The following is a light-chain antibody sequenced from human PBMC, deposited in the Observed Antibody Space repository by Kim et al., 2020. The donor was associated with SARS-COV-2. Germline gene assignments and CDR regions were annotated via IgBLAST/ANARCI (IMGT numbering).Light chain of an antibody. Sequence: AIQMTQSPSSLSASVGDRVTITCRASQGIRNYLGWYQQKPGRAPNLLIYATSTLQSGVPSRFSGSGSGTDFTLTISSLQPEDVATYYCLQYYDYPLTFGGGTKVEI. V-gene: IGKV1-6*01. J-gene: IGKJ4*01. CDR1: QGIRNY. CDR2: ATS. CDR3: LQYYDYPLT.